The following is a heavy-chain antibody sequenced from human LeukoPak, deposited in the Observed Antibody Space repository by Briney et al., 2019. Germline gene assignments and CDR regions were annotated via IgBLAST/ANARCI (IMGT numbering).Heavy chain of an antibody. D-gene: IGHD6-19*01. J-gene: IGHJ4*02. CDR1: GGSISSSSYY. V-gene: IGHV4-61*05. CDR3: ASSSRGWYYFDY. CDR2: IYYSGST. Sequence: SSETLSLTCTVSGGSISSSSYYWGWIRQPPGKGLEWIGYIYYSGSTNYNPSLKSRFTISVDTSKNQFSLKLSSVTAADTAVYYCASSSRGWYYFDYWGQGTLVTVSS.